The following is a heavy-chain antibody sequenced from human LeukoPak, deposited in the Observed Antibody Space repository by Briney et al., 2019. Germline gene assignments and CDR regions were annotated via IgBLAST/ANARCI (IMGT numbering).Heavy chain of an antibody. V-gene: IGHV4-34*01. Sequence: SETLSLTCAVYGGSFSGYYWSWIRQPPGKGLEWIGEINHSGSTNCNPSLKSRVTISVDTSKNQFSLKLSSVTAADTAVYYCARGPVFYYYYMDVWGKGTTVTVSS. J-gene: IGHJ6*03. D-gene: IGHD3-10*01. CDR3: ARGPVFYYYYMDV. CDR1: GGSFSGYY. CDR2: INHSGST.